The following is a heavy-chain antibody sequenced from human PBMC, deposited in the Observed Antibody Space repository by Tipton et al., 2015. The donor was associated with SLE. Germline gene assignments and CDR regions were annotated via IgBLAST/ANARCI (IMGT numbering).Heavy chain of an antibody. J-gene: IGHJ4*02. V-gene: IGHV3-53*05. D-gene: IGHD2-21*01. Sequence: GSLRLSCAASGFTFSSYGMRWVRQAPGKGLEWVSVIYSGDSTYYADSVKGRFTISRDNSKDTLYLQMNSLRAEDTAVYYCARLGVGCANCWYYFDHWGQGALVTVSS. CDR2: IYSGDST. CDR3: ARLGVGCANCWYYFDH. CDR1: GFTFSSYG.